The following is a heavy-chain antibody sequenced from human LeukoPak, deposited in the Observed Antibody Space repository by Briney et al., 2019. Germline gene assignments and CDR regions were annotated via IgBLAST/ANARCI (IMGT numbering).Heavy chain of an antibody. V-gene: IGHV3-74*01. CDR3: AKAAYDLLTGYYSYYSYALDV. Sequence: PGGSLRLSCAASGFTFSSYWMHWVRQAPGKGLVWVSRINSDGSSTSYADSVKGRFTISRDNKKKSLYLQMNSLRTDDTAFYYCAKAAYDLLTGYYSYYSYALDVWGRGTTVTVSS. J-gene: IGHJ6*02. CDR1: GFTFSSYW. D-gene: IGHD3-9*01. CDR2: INSDGSST.